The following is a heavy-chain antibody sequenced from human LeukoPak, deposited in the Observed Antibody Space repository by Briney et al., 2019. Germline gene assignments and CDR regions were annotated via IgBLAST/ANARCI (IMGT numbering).Heavy chain of an antibody. Sequence: SETLSLTCTVSGGSISSYYWSWIRQPPGKGLEWIGYIHYSGSTNNNPSLKSRVTISVDTSKNQFSLKLTSVTAADTAAYYCARQTGSGLFILPGGQGTLVTVSS. CDR1: GGSISSYY. V-gene: IGHV4-59*08. CDR2: IHYSGST. D-gene: IGHD3/OR15-3a*01. J-gene: IGHJ4*02. CDR3: ARQTGSGLFILP.